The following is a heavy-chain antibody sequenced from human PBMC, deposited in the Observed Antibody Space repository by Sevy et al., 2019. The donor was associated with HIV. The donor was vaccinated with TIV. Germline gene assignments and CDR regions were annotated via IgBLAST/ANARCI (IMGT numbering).Heavy chain of an antibody. Sequence: LSLTCAASGFTFSSYAMHWVRQAPGKGLEWVAVISYDGSNKYYADSVKGRFTISRDNSKNTLYLQMNSLRAEDTAVYYCARDSNYCDSSGYYRGAAFDIWGQGTMVTVSS. V-gene: IGHV3-30-3*01. J-gene: IGHJ3*02. D-gene: IGHD3-22*01. CDR2: ISYDGSNK. CDR3: ARDSNYCDSSGYYRGAAFDI. CDR1: GFTFSSYA.